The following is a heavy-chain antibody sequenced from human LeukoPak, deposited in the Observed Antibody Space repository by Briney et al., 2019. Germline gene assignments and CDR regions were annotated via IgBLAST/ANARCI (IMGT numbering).Heavy chain of an antibody. D-gene: IGHD4-17*01. CDR3: ATDVYGDYSRWFDP. CDR2: ISASGHST. Sequence: GGSLRLSCAASGFTFSNYILSWVRQTPGKGLEWVSTISASGHSTYYTDSVKGRFTISRDNSNSTLFLQMSSLSAEDTAIYYCATDVYGDYSRWFDPWGQGTLVTVSS. V-gene: IGHV3-23*01. CDR1: GFTFSNYI. J-gene: IGHJ5*02.